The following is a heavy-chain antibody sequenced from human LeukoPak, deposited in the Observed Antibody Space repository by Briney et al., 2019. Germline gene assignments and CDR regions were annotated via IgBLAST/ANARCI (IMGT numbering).Heavy chain of an antibody. CDR1: GYTFTGYY. J-gene: IGHJ4*02. CDR3: ARDPRDCSGGSCYFG. Sequence: VASVKVSCKASGYTFTGYYMHWVRQAPGQGLEWMGWINPNSGGTNYAQKFQGRVTMTRDTSISTAYMELSRLRSDDTAVYYCARDPRDCSGGSCYFGWGQGTLVTVSS. CDR2: INPNSGGT. V-gene: IGHV1-2*02. D-gene: IGHD2-15*01.